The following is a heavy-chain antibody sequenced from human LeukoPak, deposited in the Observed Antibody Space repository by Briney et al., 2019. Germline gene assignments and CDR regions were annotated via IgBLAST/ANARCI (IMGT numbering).Heavy chain of an antibody. Sequence: ASVKVSCKASGYTFIRYYMHWVRQAPGQGLEWMGIINPSGGSTNYAQKFQGRVTITADESTSTAYMELSSLRSEDTAVYYCARELGYGGNSFDYWGQGTLVTVSS. D-gene: IGHD4-23*01. CDR2: INPSGGST. J-gene: IGHJ4*02. V-gene: IGHV1-46*01. CDR1: GYTFIRYY. CDR3: ARELGYGGNSFDY.